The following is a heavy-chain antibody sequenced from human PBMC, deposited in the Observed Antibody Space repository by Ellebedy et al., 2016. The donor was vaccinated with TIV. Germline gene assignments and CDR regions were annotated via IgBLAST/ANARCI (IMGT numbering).Heavy chain of an antibody. D-gene: IGHD3-10*01. CDR3: ASPPGVVAL. V-gene: IGHV3-7*03. J-gene: IGHJ4*02. Sequence: GESLKISCAASGFTFSFYWMSWVRQAPGKGLEWVANIHTDGSEKFYVDSVKGRFTIARDNAKNSLYLQMNSLRAEDTAVYYCASPPGVVALWGQGTLVTVSS. CDR2: IHTDGSEK. CDR1: GFTFSFYW.